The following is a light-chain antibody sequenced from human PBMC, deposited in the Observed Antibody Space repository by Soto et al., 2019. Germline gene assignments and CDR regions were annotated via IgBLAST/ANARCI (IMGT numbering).Light chain of an antibody. CDR1: QDIGGR. V-gene: IGKV1D-16*01. J-gene: IGKJ4*01. Sequence: DIHMPQSPSSVSASVGDRITITCRASQDIGGRLAWCQQKPGKAPQYLIQAASILQSGVPSRFSGSGSGTEFTLTISSLQPEDFATYFCLQHNSYPLTFGGGTKVDIK. CDR3: LQHNSYPLT. CDR2: AAS.